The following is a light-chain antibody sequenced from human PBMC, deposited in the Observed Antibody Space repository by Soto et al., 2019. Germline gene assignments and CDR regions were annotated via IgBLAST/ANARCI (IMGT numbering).Light chain of an antibody. V-gene: IGLV4-60*02. CDR1: SGHSSYI. Sequence: QPVLTQSSSASASPGSSVKLTCTLSSGHSSYIIAWHQQQPGKAPRYLMKLEGSGSYNKGSGVPDRFSGSSSGADRYLTISNLQFEDEADYYSETWDSNILVFGGGTKVTVL. CDR3: ETWDSNILV. CDR2: LEGSGSY. J-gene: IGLJ2*01.